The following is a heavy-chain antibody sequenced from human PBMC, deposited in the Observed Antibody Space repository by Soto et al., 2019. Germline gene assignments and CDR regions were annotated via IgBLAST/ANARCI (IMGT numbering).Heavy chain of an antibody. J-gene: IGHJ4*02. D-gene: IGHD1-26*01. Sequence: PGGSLRLSCAASGFTFSNYGMNWVRQAPGKGLEWVSALPEIGTNTYYADSVKGRFTISRDNSKNTLFLQINNLRAGDTAVYYCAKKSGVGATWYFDYWGQGTLVTVSS. CDR2: LPEIGTNT. CDR3: AKKSGVGATWYFDY. CDR1: GFTFSNYG. V-gene: IGHV3-23*01.